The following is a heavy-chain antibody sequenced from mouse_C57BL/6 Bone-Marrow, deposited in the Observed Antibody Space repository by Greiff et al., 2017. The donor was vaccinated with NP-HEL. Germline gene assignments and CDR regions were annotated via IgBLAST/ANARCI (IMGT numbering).Heavy chain of an antibody. Sequence: VQLKESGPGLVAPSQSLSITCTVSGFSLTSYGVSWVRQPPGKGLEWLGVIWGDGSRNYHSAPISRRSISQDNSKRHVFLKLNSLQTDDTATYYCSNGRSVYAMDYWGQGTSVTVSS. D-gene: IGHD3-1*01. CDR3: SNGRSVYAMDY. CDR2: IWGDGSR. CDR1: GFSLTSYG. V-gene: IGHV2-3*01. J-gene: IGHJ4*01.